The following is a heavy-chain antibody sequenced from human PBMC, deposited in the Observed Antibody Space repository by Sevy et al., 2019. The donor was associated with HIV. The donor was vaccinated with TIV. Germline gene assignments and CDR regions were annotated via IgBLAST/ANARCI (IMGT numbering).Heavy chain of an antibody. D-gene: IGHD3-10*01. CDR1: GPTFSGYH. J-gene: IGHJ4*02. CDR3: EKAMGLVVFDS. V-gene: IGHV3-30*02. CDR2: VRYDGSKK. Sequence: GGSLRLSCAASGPTFSGYHMYWVRQAPGKGLEWVAFVRYDGSKKYYADSVNGRFTISRDNSKNTMYLQMNSLRTEDTAIYYCEKAMGLVVFDSWGQGTLVTVSS.